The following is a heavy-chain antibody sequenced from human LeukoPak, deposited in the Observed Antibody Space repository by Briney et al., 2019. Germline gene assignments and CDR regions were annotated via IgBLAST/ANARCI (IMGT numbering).Heavy chain of an antibody. CDR2: ISGSGGNR. Sequence: GESLRLSCAASGFTFSSYSMSWVRQAPGQGLEWVSGISGSGGNRDYADSVKGRFTISRDNSKNTLYLQMNSLRAEDTAVYYCAKGDPIAARLTVDYWGQGTLVTVSS. CDR1: GFTFSSYS. J-gene: IGHJ4*02. D-gene: IGHD6-6*01. CDR3: AKGDPIAARLTVDY. V-gene: IGHV3-23*01.